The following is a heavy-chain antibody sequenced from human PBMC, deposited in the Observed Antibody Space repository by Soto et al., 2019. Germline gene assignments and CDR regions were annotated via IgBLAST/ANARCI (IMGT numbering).Heavy chain of an antibody. D-gene: IGHD4-17*01. Sequence: SETLSLTCVVSGGSISSDNYSWSWIRQPPGKGLEWIGYIYYSGSTNYNPSLKSRVTISVDTSKNQFSLKLSAVTAADTAVYYCARGDYGGKNAFDIWGQGTMVTVSS. CDR3: ARGDYGGKNAFDI. CDR1: GGSISSDNYS. V-gene: IGHV4-61*01. CDR2: IYYSGST. J-gene: IGHJ3*02.